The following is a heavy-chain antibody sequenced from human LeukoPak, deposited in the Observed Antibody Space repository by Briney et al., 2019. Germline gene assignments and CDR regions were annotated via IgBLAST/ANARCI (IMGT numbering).Heavy chain of an antibody. D-gene: IGHD3-3*01. J-gene: IGHJ4*02. CDR1: GGSFSGYY. Sequence: PSETLSLTCAVYGGSFSGYYWSWIRQPPGKGLEWIGYIYYSGSTNYNPSLKSRVTISVDTSKNQFSLKLSSVTAADTAVYYCARSPPLRFLGYYFDYWGQGTLVTVSS. V-gene: IGHV4-59*01. CDR2: IYYSGST. CDR3: ARSPPLRFLGYYFDY.